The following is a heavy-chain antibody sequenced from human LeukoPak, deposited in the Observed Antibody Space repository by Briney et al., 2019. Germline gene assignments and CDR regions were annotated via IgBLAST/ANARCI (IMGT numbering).Heavy chain of an antibody. V-gene: IGHV1-69*06. Sequence: ASVKVSCKASGGTFSSYAISWVRQAPGQGLEWMGGIIPIFGTANYAQKFQGRVTITADKSTSTAYMELSSLRSEDTAVYYCARLWGSGSYYNSLVYYYHMDVWGKGTTVTVSS. CDR3: ARLWGSGSYYNSLVYYYHMDV. CDR1: GGTFSSYA. CDR2: IIPIFGTA. J-gene: IGHJ6*03. D-gene: IGHD3-10*01.